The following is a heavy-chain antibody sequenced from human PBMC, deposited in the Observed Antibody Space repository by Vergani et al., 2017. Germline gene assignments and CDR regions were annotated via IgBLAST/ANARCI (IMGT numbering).Heavy chain of an antibody. J-gene: IGHJ4*02. V-gene: IGHV3-30-3*01. CDR2: ISYDGSNK. CDR3: ARDYNFGVVIAYYFDY. D-gene: IGHD3-3*01. CDR1: GFTFSSYA. Sequence: QVQLVESGGGVVQPGRSLRLSCAASGFTFSSYAMHWVRQAPGKGLEWVAVISYDGSNKDYADSVKGRFTISRDNSKNTLYLQMNSLRAEDTAVYYCARDYNFGVVIAYYFDYWGQGTLVTVSS.